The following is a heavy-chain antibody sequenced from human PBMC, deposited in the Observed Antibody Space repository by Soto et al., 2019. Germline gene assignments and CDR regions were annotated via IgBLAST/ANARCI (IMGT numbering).Heavy chain of an antibody. V-gene: IGHV1-2*04. J-gene: IGHJ6*02. Sequence: ASVKVSCKASGYTFTGYYMHWVRQAPGQGLEWMGWINPNSGGTNYAQKFQGWVTMTRDTSISTAYMELSRLRSDDTAVYYCARDLPIAVAGERYYYYGMDVRGQGTTVTVSS. CDR2: INPNSGGT. D-gene: IGHD6-19*01. CDR1: GYTFTGYY. CDR3: ARDLPIAVAGERYYYYGMDV.